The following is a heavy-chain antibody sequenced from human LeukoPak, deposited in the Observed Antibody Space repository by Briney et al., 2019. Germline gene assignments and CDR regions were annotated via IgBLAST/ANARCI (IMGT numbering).Heavy chain of an antibody. J-gene: IGHJ3*01. CDR1: GFTFNNYE. CDR3: AREGRMGTADAFDV. V-gene: IGHV3-13*01. CDR2: VGIAGDT. D-gene: IGHD1-14*01. Sequence: PGRSLRLSCAASGFTFNNYEMHWVRQTAGKGLERVSAVGIAGDTFYAGSVKGRFSISRDNAESSLFLQMNSLRAGDTAVYYCAREGRMGTADAFDVWGQGTMVTVSS.